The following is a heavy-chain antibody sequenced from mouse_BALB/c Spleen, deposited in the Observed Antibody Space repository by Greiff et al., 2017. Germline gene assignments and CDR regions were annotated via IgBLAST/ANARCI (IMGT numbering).Heavy chain of an antibody. Sequence: VKLMESGAELMKPGASVKISCKATGYTFSSYWIEWVKQRPGHGLEWIGEILPGSGSTNYNEKFKGKATFTADTSSNTAYMQLSSLTSEDSAVYYCARTGITTGAWFAYWGQGTLVTVSA. CDR1: GYTFSSYW. J-gene: IGHJ3*01. V-gene: IGHV1-9*01. D-gene: IGHD2-4*01. CDR2: ILPGSGST. CDR3: ARTGITTGAWFAY.